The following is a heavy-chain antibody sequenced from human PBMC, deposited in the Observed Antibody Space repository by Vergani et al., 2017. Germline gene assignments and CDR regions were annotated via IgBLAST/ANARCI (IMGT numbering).Heavy chain of an antibody. CDR1: GGSFSGYY. CDR3: ARILHMADWYFDL. D-gene: IGHD2-21*01. Sequence: QVQLQQWGAGLLKPSETLSLTCAVYGGSFSGYYWSWIRQPPGKGLEWIGEINHSGSTNYNPSLKSRVTISVDTSKNQFSLTLSSVTAADTAVYYCARILHMADWYFDLWGRGTLVTVSS. J-gene: IGHJ2*01. V-gene: IGHV4-34*01. CDR2: INHSGST.